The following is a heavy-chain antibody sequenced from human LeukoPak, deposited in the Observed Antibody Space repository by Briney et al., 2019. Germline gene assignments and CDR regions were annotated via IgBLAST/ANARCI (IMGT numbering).Heavy chain of an antibody. J-gene: IGHJ4*02. CDR1: GGSISSGGYY. CDR2: IYYSGST. V-gene: IGHV4-31*03. D-gene: IGHD5-24*01. Sequence: SETLSLTCTVSGGSISSGGYYWSWIRQHPGKGLEWIGYIYYSGSTHYNPSLKSRVTISADTSKNQFSLKLSSVTAADTAVYYCARETPEMANNSPGSFDYCGQGTLVTVSS. CDR3: ARETPEMANNSPGSFDY.